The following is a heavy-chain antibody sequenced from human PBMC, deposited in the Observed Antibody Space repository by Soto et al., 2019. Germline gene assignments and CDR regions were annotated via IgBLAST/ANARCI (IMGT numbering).Heavy chain of an antibody. CDR3: ARGQRSSGWYGNDLDY. J-gene: IGHJ4*02. CDR2: INPNSGGT. Sequence: QVQLVQSGAEVKKPGASVKVSCKASGYTFTGYYMHWVRQAPGQGLEWMGWINPNSGGTNYAQKFQGRVTMTRDTSSSTAYMELSRLRSDDTAVYYCARGQRSSGWYGNDLDYWGQGTLVTVSS. CDR1: GYTFTGYY. V-gene: IGHV1-2*02. D-gene: IGHD6-19*01.